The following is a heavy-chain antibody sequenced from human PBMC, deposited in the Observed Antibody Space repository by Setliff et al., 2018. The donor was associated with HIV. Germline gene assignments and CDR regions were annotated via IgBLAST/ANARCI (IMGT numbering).Heavy chain of an antibody. Sequence: GSLRLSCEASGFMFGTNWMSWVRQAPGKGPEWLANINQDGSDKYYMYSVKGRFTISRDNAKNSLYLQMNSLRAEDTAVYYCAKDVPLSDWGQGTRVTVSS. CDR1: GFMFGTNW. CDR3: AKDVPLSD. V-gene: IGHV3-7*01. J-gene: IGHJ4*02. CDR2: INQDGSDK.